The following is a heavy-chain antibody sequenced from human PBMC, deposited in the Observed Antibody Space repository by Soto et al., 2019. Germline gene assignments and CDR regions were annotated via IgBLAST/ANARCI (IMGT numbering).Heavy chain of an antibody. J-gene: IGHJ5*02. CDR1: AGSITSSRYY. CDR3: GTSGYDWSS. Sequence: QLQLQASGPGLVKPSETLSLTCTVSAGSITSSRYYWGWIRQPPGKGLEWIGSIYYSGRTYYNPALKSRVTKAVDTSKNQFSLKLSSVTAADTAVYYCGTSGYDWSSWGQGILVTVSS. CDR2: IYYSGRT. D-gene: IGHD5-12*01. V-gene: IGHV4-39*01.